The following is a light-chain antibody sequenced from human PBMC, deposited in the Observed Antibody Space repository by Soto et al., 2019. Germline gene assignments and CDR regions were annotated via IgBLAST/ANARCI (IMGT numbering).Light chain of an antibody. V-gene: IGKV2-28*01. CDR2: LAS. CDR3: MQALQTPIT. Sequence: IVMTQSPLSLPVTPGESASISCRSSQTLLHTNGYSYLDWYLQKPGQSPQVLIHLASNRASGVPDRFSGSGSGTDYTLKISRVEAEDVGVYYCMQALQTPITFGQGTRLEIK. CDR1: QTLLHTNGYSY. J-gene: IGKJ5*01.